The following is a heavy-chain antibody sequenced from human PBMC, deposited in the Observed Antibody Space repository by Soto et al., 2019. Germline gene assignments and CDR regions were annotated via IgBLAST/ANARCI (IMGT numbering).Heavy chain of an antibody. D-gene: IGHD1-1*01. Sequence: QVQLQQWGAGLLKPSETLSLTCAVYGGFVSSGSYYWSWIRQRPGKGLEWIGEMSHSGGTHFNPSRRSRVTISVDTSNNQFAQKISSVTAADTALYYCARVERGTGTTVVDAFDIWGPGTMVTVSS. CDR3: ARVERGTGTTVVDAFDI. V-gene: IGHV4-34*01. CDR2: MSHSGGT. J-gene: IGHJ3*02. CDR1: GGFVSSGSYY.